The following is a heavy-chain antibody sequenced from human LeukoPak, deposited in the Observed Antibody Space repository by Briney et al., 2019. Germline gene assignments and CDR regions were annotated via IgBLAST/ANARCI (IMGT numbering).Heavy chain of an antibody. CDR3: ARDPIAAVRFDY. Sequence: GGSLRLSCAASGFTFISYEVNWVRQAPGKGLEWVSYISSSGSTIYYADSVKGRFTISRDNAKNSLYLQMNSLRAEDTAVYYCARDPIAAVRFDYWGQGTLVTVSS. V-gene: IGHV3-48*03. J-gene: IGHJ4*02. CDR1: GFTFISYE. CDR2: ISSSGSTI. D-gene: IGHD6-13*01.